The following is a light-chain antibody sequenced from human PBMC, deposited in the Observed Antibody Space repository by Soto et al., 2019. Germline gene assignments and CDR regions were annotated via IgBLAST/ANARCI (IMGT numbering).Light chain of an antibody. CDR1: QSISNY. J-gene: IGKJ1*01. CDR2: YAS. CDR3: QQSYSTPWT. Sequence: EIVLTQSPATLSLSPGERATLSCRASQSISNYLAWYQQKPGQAPRLLIYYASNRATGIPARFSGSGSGTDFTLTISSLQPEDFATYYCQQSYSTPWTFGQGTKVDIK. V-gene: IGKV3-11*01.